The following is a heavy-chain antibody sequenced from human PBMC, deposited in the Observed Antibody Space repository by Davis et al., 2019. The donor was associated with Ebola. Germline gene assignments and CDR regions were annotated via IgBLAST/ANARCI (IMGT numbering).Heavy chain of an antibody. J-gene: IGHJ4*02. CDR2: INPSGGST. Sequence: ASVKVSCKASGYTFTSYDINWVRQAPGQGLEWMGIINPSGGSTSYAQKFQGRVTMTRNTSISTAYMELTSLTSEDTAVYYCARVRHSGSGSYGYWGQGTLVTVSS. CDR3: ARVRHSGSGSYGY. V-gene: IGHV1-8*01. CDR1: GYTFTSYD. D-gene: IGHD3-10*01.